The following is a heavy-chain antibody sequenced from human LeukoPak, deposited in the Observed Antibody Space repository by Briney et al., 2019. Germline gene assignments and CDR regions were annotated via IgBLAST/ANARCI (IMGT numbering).Heavy chain of an antibody. Sequence: GGSLRLSCAASGFTLSSYAMSWVRQAPGKGLEWVSAISVSGNTYHADSVKGRFTIPRDSSKNTLYLQMNRLRAEDAAVYYCAKDPYAMVRGNFDYWGQGTLVTVSS. CDR1: GFTLSSYA. CDR2: ISVSGNT. J-gene: IGHJ4*02. D-gene: IGHD3-10*01. V-gene: IGHV3-23*01. CDR3: AKDPYAMVRGNFDY.